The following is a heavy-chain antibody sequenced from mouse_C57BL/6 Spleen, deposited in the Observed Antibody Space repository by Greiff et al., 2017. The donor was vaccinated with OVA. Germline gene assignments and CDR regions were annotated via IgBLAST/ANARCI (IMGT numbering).Heavy chain of an antibody. Sequence: QVQLQQPGAELVKPGASVKLSCKASGYTFTSYWIPWVKQRPGQGLEWIGEIYPANGSTNYNEKFKSKATLTVDTSSSTAYMQLSSLTSEDSAVYYCAREKEGDNYFDCWGQGTTVTVSS. CDR2: IYPANGST. V-gene: IGHV1-55*01. CDR3: AREKEGDNYFDC. D-gene: IGHD2-13*01. J-gene: IGHJ2*01. CDR1: GYTFTSYW.